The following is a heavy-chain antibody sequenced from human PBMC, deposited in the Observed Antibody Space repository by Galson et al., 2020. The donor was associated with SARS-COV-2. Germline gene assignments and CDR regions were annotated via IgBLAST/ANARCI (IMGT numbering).Heavy chain of an antibody. J-gene: IGHJ6*02. CDR2: IKQDGSEK. V-gene: IGHV3-7*01. Sequence: GESLKISCAASGFTFSSYWMSWVRQAPGKGLEWVANIKQDGSEKYYVDSVKGRFTISRDNAKNSLYLQMNSLRAEDTAVYYCARDPWFGEQVYYYYGMDVWGQGTTVTVSS. D-gene: IGHD3-10*01. CDR1: GFTFSSYW. CDR3: ARDPWFGEQVYYYYGMDV.